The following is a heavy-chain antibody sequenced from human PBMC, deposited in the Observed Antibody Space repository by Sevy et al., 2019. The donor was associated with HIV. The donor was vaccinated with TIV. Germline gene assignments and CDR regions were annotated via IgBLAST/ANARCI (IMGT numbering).Heavy chain of an antibody. CDR3: ARDKGAGYGPKNSNDY. CDR2: MNPNSGNT. J-gene: IGHJ4*02. V-gene: IGHV1-8*01. D-gene: IGHD4-17*01. Sequence: ASVKVSCKASGYTFTSYDINWVRQATGQGLEWMGWMNPNSGNTGYAQKFQGRVTMTRNTSISTAYMELSSLRSEDTAVYYCARDKGAGYGPKNSNDYWGQGTLVTVSS. CDR1: GYTFTSYD.